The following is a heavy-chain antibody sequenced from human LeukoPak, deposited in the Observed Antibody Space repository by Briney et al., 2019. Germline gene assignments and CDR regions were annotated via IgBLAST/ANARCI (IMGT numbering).Heavy chain of an antibody. J-gene: IGHJ6*03. CDR3: AKEGSEWNYYYYYYMDI. V-gene: IGHV3-30*04. CDR1: GFTFSSYA. Sequence: GGSLRLSCAASGFTFSSYAMHWVRQAPGKGLEWVALISYDGSINDYADSVKGRFTISRDNSKNTLYLQMNSLRAEDTAVYYCAKEGSEWNYYYYYYMDIWGKGTTVTVSS. D-gene: IGHD2-8*01. CDR2: ISYDGSIN.